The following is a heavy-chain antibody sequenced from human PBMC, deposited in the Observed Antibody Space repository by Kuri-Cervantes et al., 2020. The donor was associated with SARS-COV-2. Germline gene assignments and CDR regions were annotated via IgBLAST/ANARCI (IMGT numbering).Heavy chain of an antibody. CDR2: ISYDGSNK. V-gene: IGHV3-30-3*01. Sequence: GGSLRLSCAASGFTFSSYAMHWVRQAPGKGLEWVAVISYDGSNKYYADSVKGRFTIARDNSKNTLYLQTNSLRAEDTAVYYYARDLYFHYWGQGTLVTSPQ. CDR1: GFTFSSYA. CDR3: ARDLYFHY. J-gene: IGHJ4*02.